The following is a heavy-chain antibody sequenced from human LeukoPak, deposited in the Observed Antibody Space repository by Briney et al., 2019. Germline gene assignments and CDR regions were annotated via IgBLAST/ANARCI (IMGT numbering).Heavy chain of an antibody. V-gene: IGHV3-7*01. CDR3: VRDGSSGWRFDY. Sequence: GVSVTLSCAASGFTFSSYWMRWAPQAPGKALVGVEKRKQDGSKKYYIDSVKGRVNNCRNNAKNSMFVQMNSLRAEDRAVYYCVRDGSSGWRFDYWGQGTLVTVSS. J-gene: IGHJ4*02. CDR1: GFTFSSYW. CDR2: RKQDGSKK. D-gene: IGHD6-19*01.